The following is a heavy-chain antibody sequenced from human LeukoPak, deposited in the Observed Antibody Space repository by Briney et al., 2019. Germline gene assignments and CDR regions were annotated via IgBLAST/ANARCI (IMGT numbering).Heavy chain of an antibody. D-gene: IGHD4-11*01. Sequence: ASVKVSCKASGYTFSSYGISWVRQAPGQGLEWMGRIIPILGIANYAQKFQGRVTITADKSTSTAYMELRSLRSDDTAVYYCARDGAYSKYVDYYYYYMDVWGKGTTVTVSS. CDR3: ARDGAYSKYVDYYYYYMDV. CDR1: GYTFSSYG. J-gene: IGHJ6*03. V-gene: IGHV1-69*04. CDR2: IIPILGIA.